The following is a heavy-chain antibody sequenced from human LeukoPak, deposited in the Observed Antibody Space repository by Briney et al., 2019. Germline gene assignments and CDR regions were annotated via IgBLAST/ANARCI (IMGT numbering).Heavy chain of an antibody. CDR2: ISYDGSNK. D-gene: IGHD3-10*01. CDR1: GFTFSSYA. Sequence: GRSLRLSCAASGFTFSSYAMHWVRQAPGKGLEWVAVISYDGSNKYYADSVKGRFTISRDNSKNTLYLQMNSLRAEDTAVYYCARKGRDYWGQGTLVTVSS. V-gene: IGHV3-30-3*01. J-gene: IGHJ4*02. CDR3: ARKGRDY.